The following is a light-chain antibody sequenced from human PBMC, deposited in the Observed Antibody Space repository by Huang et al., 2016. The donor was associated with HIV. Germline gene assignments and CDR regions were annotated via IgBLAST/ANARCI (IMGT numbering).Light chain of an antibody. CDR2: GSS. V-gene: IGKV3-15*01. J-gene: IGKJ1*01. CDR1: QSVFKN. Sequence: ENLITQSPSTLSVSPGESATLSCRASQSVFKNLAWYQQKPGQAPKLLIYGSSTSAAGIPARFSGSGSGTDFTLTISSLQSEDFAVYYCQQYNTSPRTFGQGTKVEV. CDR3: QQYNTSPRT.